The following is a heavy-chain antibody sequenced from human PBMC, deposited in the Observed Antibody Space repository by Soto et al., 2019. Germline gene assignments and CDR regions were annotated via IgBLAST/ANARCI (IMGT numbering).Heavy chain of an antibody. J-gene: IGHJ6*03. CDR1: GFTFSSYA. V-gene: IGHV3-23*01. CDR2: ISGSGGST. Sequence: QPGGSLRLSCAASGFTFSSYAMSWVRQAPGKGLEWVSAISGSGGSTYYADSVKGRFTISRDNSKNTLYLQMNSLRAEDTAVYYCAKSLPGGSSSPPYYYYYYYMDVWGKGTTVTVSS. D-gene: IGHD6-13*01. CDR3: AKSLPGGSSSPPYYYYYYYMDV.